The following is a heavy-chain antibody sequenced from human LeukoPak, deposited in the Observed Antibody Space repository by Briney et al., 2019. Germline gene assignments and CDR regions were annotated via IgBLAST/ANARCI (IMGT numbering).Heavy chain of an antibody. V-gene: IGHV4-4*07. J-gene: IGHJ5*02. Sequence: NASETLSLTCTVSGNSFGDYYWSWIRQPAGKGLEWIGRIYTSGSTTYNPSLKSRVTMSVDTSKNQFSLKLSSVTAADTAVYYCARVHKSDLKYGDYPNWFDPWGQGTLVTVSS. CDR1: GNSFGDYY. CDR2: IYTSGST. CDR3: ARVHKSDLKYGDYPNWFDP. D-gene: IGHD4-17*01.